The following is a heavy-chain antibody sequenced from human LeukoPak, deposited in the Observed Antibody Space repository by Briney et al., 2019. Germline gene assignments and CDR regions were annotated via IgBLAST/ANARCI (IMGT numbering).Heavy chain of an antibody. Sequence: GGSLRLSCAASGFTFDDYGMSWVRHVPGEGLEWVSGINWNGGSRGYADSVKGRFTISRDNAKNSVYLQMNSLRSEDTAFYHCARDRCSSTSCYNTPNWFDPWGQGTLVTVSS. CDR1: GFTFDDYG. D-gene: IGHD2-2*02. V-gene: IGHV3-20*01. CDR2: INWNGGSR. J-gene: IGHJ5*02. CDR3: ARDRCSSTSCYNTPNWFDP.